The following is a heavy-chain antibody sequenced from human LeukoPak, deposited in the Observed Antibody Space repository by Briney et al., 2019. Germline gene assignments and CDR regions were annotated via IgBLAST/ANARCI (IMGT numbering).Heavy chain of an antibody. CDR2: IYYSGST. J-gene: IGHJ3*02. D-gene: IGHD1-1*01. CDR3: ARDRSYNWKVFAFDI. Sequence: SETLSLTCTVSRGSISSGGYYWSWIRQHPGKGLEWIGYIYYSGSTYYNPSLKSRVTISVDTSKNQFSLKLSSVTAADTAVYYCARDRSYNWKVFAFDIWGQGTMVTVSS. CDR1: RGSISSGGYY. V-gene: IGHV4-31*03.